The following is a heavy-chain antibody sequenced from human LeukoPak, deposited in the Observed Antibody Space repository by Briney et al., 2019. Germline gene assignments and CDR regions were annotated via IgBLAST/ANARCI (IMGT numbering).Heavy chain of an antibody. V-gene: IGHV3-74*01. J-gene: IGHJ6*02. CDR1: GFTFNSDW. Sequence: GGSLRPSCAASGFTFNSDWMHWVRQAPGKGLVWVSRIYSDGSITSYADSVKGRFTISRDNAKNSLYLQMNSLRAEDTAVYYCARGRVAAAGDVSPHYYYYGMDVWGQGTTVTVSS. CDR3: ARGRVAAAGDVSPHYYYYGMDV. D-gene: IGHD6-13*01. CDR2: IYSDGSIT.